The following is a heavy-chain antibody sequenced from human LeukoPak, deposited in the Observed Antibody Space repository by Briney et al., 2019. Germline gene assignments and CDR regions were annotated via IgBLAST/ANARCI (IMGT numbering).Heavy chain of an antibody. CDR3: TRVGWYSHYYFDY. J-gene: IGHJ4*02. CDR2: IRSKAYGGTT. V-gene: IGHV3-49*04. Sequence: GRSLRLSCTASGFTFGDYAMSWVRQAPGKGLEWVGFIRSKAYGGTTEYAASVKGRFTISRDDSKSIAYLQMNSLKTEDTAVYYCTRVGWYSHYYFDYWGQGTLVTVSS. CDR1: GFTFGDYA. D-gene: IGHD2-21*01.